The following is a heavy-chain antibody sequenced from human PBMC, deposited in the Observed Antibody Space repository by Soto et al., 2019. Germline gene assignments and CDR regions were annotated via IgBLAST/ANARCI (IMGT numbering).Heavy chain of an antibody. Sequence: ASVKVSCKASGYTFTSYDINWVRQAAGQGLEWMGWMNPNIGNTGYAQKFQGRVTMTCNTSLSTFYMELSSLRSEDTAVYYCARLNYYDNAGYYYKGFDIWGQGTMVTVSS. CDR2: MNPNIGNT. CDR3: ARLNYYDNAGYYYKGFDI. V-gene: IGHV1-8*01. CDR1: GYTFTSYD. D-gene: IGHD3-22*01. J-gene: IGHJ3*02.